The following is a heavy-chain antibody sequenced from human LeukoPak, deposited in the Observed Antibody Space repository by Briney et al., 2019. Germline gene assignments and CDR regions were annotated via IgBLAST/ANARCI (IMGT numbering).Heavy chain of an antibody. CDR1: GGSISGHY. CDR2: IYYSGYT. J-gene: IGHJ4*02. V-gene: IGHV4-59*08. D-gene: IGHD1-26*01. Sequence: SETLSLTCTVSGGSISGHYWNWIRQPPGKGLEWIGYIYYSGYTNYNPSLKSRVTISVDTSKNQFSLNLSSATAADTAVYYCARLAGAPPLTDFWGQGSLVTVSS. CDR3: ARLAGAPPLTDF.